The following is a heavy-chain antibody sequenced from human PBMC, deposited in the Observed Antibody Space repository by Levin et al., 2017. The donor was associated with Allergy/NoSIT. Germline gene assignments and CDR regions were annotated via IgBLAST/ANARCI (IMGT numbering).Heavy chain of an antibody. CDR2: IYWDDDK. V-gene: IGHV2-5*02. Sequence: ASGPTLVKPTQTLTLTCTFSGFSLSTSGVGVGWIRQPPGKALEWLALIYWDDDKRYSPSLKSRLTITKDTSKNQVVLTMTNMDPVDTATYYCAHRPPIAAAGTHSFNYWGQGTLVTVSS. D-gene: IGHD6-13*01. CDR1: GFSLSTSGVG. CDR3: AHRPPIAAAGTHSFNY. J-gene: IGHJ4*02.